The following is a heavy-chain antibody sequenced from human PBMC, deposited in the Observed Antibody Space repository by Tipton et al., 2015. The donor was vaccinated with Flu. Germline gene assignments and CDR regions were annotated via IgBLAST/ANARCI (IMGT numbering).Heavy chain of an antibody. J-gene: IGHJ3*01. CDR2: IYNEGTT. Sequence: SLRLSCAASGFTVSRNYINWVRQAPGKGLEWVSVIYNEGTTYYADSVKGRFTISRDNSKNTLSLQMNSLRVEDTAVYYCARSRGYGDCFNGVGHSFDVWGQGTMVTVSA. CDR1: GFTVSRNY. D-gene: IGHD2-8*01. CDR3: ARSRGYGDCFNGVGHSFDV. V-gene: IGHV3-66*02.